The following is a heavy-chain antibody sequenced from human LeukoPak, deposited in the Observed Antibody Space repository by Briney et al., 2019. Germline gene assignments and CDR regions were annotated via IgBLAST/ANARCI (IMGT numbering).Heavy chain of an antibody. V-gene: IGHV3-48*01. Sequence: GGSLRLSCAASGFTFSSYAMHWVRQAPGKGLEWVSFLSSSGTTTYYADSVKGRFTISRDNSKNTLYLQMNSLRAEDTAVYYCARETYYYDSSGYYSPPGDWGQGTLVTVSS. CDR1: GFTFSSYA. D-gene: IGHD3-22*01. CDR2: LSSSGTTT. CDR3: ARETYYYDSSGYYSPPGD. J-gene: IGHJ4*02.